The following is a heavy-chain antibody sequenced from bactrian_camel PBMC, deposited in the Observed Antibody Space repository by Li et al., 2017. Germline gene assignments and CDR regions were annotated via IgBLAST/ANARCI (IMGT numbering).Heavy chain of an antibody. CDR2: LYTGLGST. J-gene: IGHJ4*01. D-gene: IGHD3*01. V-gene: IGHV3S1*01. CDR3: AARGTWCYVLLSGADLNNNY. Sequence: VQLAESGGESVQAGRSLRLSCAASGYTHVSYCMAWFRQAPGKEREGVATLYTGLGSTSYADSVKGRVTISKDNVKNTVYLQMNSLKSEDTGVYYCAARGTWCYVLLSGADLNNNYWGQGTQVTVS. CDR1: GYTHVSYC.